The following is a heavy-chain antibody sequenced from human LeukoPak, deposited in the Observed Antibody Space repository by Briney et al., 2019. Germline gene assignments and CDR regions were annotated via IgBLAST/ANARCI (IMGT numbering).Heavy chain of an antibody. V-gene: IGHV3-21*01. CDR2: ISSSSSYI. Sequence: GGSLRLSCAASGFTFGSYTMNWVRQAPGKGLEWVSSISSSSSYIYYADSVKGRFTISRDNAKNSLYLQMSSLRAEDTAVYYCAWREGFDYWGQGTLVTVSS. CDR1: GFTFGSYT. J-gene: IGHJ4*02. CDR3: AWREGFDY.